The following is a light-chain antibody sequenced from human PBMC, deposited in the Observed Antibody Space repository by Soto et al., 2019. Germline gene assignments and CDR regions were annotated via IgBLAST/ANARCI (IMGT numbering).Light chain of an antibody. Sequence: EVLMTQSPVTLSVSPGERATLSCRASQSVNSNLAWYQQKPGQAPRLLIYGASIRATGIPARFSGSGSGTEFTLSISSLQSEDFAVYYCQQYNNWPLTFGGGTKVDIK. CDR1: QSVNSN. CDR3: QQYNNWPLT. V-gene: IGKV3-15*01. J-gene: IGKJ4*01. CDR2: GAS.